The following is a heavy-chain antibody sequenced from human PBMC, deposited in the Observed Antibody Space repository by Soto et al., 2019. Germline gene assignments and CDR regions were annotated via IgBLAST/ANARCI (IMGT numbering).Heavy chain of an antibody. J-gene: IGHJ4*02. V-gene: IGHV4-4*02. CDR2: IYHSGTT. D-gene: IGHD2-15*01. CDR1: GGSISDNW. CDR3: ARQVAVPRTRGLEY. Sequence: QVQLQESGPGLVKPSGTLSLTCAVAGGSISDNWWSWVRQAPGKGLEWIGEIYHSGTTYYNPSLKGRVIILQDKPATQISLTLTSVTAADTAVYYCARQVAVPRTRGLEYWGQGALVAVSS.